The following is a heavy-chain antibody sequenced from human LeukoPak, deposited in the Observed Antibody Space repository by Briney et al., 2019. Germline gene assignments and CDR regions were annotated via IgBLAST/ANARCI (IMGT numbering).Heavy chain of an antibody. J-gene: IGHJ4*02. Sequence: PGGSLRLSCAASGFTFSSYAMSWVRQAPGKGLEWVSVMENDGNTYYADSVTGRFTISTDNSKNTLFLQMNSLRAEDTAIYFCARDLANWGQGTLVTVSS. CDR2: MENDGNT. V-gene: IGHV3-66*01. CDR3: ARDLAN. CDR1: GFTFSSYA.